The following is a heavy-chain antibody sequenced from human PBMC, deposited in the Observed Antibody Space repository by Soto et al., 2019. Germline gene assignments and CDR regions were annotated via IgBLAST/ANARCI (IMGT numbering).Heavy chain of an antibody. J-gene: IGHJ3*02. CDR1: GGSISSGGYY. D-gene: IGHD6-13*01. Sequence: SETLSLTCTVSGGSISSGGYYWSWIRQHPGKGLEWIGYIYYSGSTYYNPSLKSRVTISVDTSKNQFSLKLSSVTAADTAVYYCARRYSSAFDTWGQGTMVTVSS. V-gene: IGHV4-31*03. CDR2: IYYSGST. CDR3: ARRYSSAFDT.